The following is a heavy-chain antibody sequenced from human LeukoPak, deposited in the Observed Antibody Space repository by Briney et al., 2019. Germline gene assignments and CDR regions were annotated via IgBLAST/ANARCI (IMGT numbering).Heavy chain of an antibody. D-gene: IGHD6-6*01. CDR2: IYPGDSDT. Sequence: NRGESLKISCKGSGYSFTSDWIGWVRQMPGKGLEWMGIIYPGDSDTRYSPSFQGQVTISADKSISTAYLQWSSLKASDTAMYYCARARARDWFDPWGQGTLVTVSS. J-gene: IGHJ5*02. CDR1: GYSFTSDW. CDR3: ARARARDWFDP. V-gene: IGHV5-51*01.